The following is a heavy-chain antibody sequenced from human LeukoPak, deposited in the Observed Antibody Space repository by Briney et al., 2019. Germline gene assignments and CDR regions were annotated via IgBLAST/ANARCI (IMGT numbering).Heavy chain of an antibody. J-gene: IGHJ6*02. CDR3: ASGSTLIGYGMDV. D-gene: IGHD6-25*01. V-gene: IGHV4-30-4*01. CDR1: GASVRSSYYY. Sequence: SQTLSLTCTVSGASVRSSYYYWSWIRQPPGKGLEWIGYIYYSGTTSYNPSLKSRVTISMDTSKNQFSLKLSSVTAADTAVYFCASGSTLIGYGMDVWGQGTTVTVSS. CDR2: IYYSGTT.